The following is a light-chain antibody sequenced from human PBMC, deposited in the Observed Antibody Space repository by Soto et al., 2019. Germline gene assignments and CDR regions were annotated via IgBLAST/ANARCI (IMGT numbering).Light chain of an antibody. J-gene: IGKJ1*01. Sequence: MTQSAATLSVSPRGRATLSCRASQSISDTLAWCQQKPGQAPRLLIHGASTRAPGFPARFSGSGSGTDFTLTISSLQSEDFAVYYCQQYDNWLWTFGQGTKVDI. CDR2: GAS. CDR1: QSISDT. CDR3: QQYDNWLWT. V-gene: IGKV3-15*01.